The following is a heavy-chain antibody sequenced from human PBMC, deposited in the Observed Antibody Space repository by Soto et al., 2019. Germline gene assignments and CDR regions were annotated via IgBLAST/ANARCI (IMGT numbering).Heavy chain of an antibody. Sequence: SVKVSCKASGFTFTSSAVQWVRQARGQRLEWIGWIVVGSGNTNYAQKFQERVTITRDMSTSTAYMELSSLRSEDTAVYYCAARGDSSWYMDYWGQGTLVTVSS. V-gene: IGHV1-58*01. CDR1: GFTFTSSA. J-gene: IGHJ4*02. D-gene: IGHD6-13*01. CDR3: AARGDSSWYMDY. CDR2: IVVGSGNT.